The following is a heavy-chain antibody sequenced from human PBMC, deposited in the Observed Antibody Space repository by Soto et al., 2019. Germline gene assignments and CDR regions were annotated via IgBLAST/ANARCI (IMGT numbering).Heavy chain of an antibody. J-gene: IGHJ6*02. CDR3: GASCVGCRGFTYSGMDV. V-gene: IGHV4-31*03. CDR1: GDSISSGGYY. D-gene: IGHD5-12*01. Sequence: QVQLQESGPGLVKPSQTLSLTCTVSGDSISSGGYYWSWIRQHPGKGLEWIGYIYYSGSTYYNPSLKSRVTLSVDTSKNQFSLKRSSVTAADTAVYYWGASCVGCRGFTYSGMDVWGQGTTVTVSS. CDR2: IYYSGST.